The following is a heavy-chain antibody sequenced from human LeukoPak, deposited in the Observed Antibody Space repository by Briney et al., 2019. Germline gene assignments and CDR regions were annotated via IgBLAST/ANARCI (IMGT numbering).Heavy chain of an antibody. CDR3: ARGRWISGNYYNFDY. CDR1: GGSMSSSTYY. D-gene: IGHD1-26*01. Sequence: SETLSLTYSVSGGSMSSSTYYWGWIRQPPGKGLEWIATINYSGTTHYNPSLKSRVTISADTSNNQFSLKLNSVTAADTAVYHCARGRWISGNYYNFDYWGQGTLVTVSS. CDR2: INYSGTT. V-gene: IGHV4-39*07. J-gene: IGHJ4*02.